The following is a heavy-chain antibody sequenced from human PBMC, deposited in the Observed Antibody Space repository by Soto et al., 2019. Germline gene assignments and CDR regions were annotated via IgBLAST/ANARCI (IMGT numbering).Heavy chain of an antibody. Sequence: GSLRLSCAASGFTFSSYAMSWVRQAPGKGLEWVSAISGSGGSTYYADSVKGRFTISRDNSKNTLYLQMNSLRAEDTAVYYCAKDGVPAAINTYYYYYGMDVWGQGTTVTVSS. D-gene: IGHD2-2*01. J-gene: IGHJ6*02. V-gene: IGHV3-23*01. CDR3: AKDGVPAAINTYYYYYGMDV. CDR1: GFTFSSYA. CDR2: ISGSGGST.